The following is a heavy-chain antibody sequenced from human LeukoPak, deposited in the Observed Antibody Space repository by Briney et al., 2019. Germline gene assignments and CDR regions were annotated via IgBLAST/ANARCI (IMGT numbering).Heavy chain of an antibody. V-gene: IGHV3-48*01. Sequence: GGSLRLSCAASGFTFSSYSMNWVRQAPGKGLECVSYISSSGSSIYYADSVKGRFTISRDNAKNSLYLQMNGLRAEDTAVYYCARGPCGLTVTTPNWFDPWGQGTLVTVSS. CDR1: GFTFSSYS. CDR2: ISSSGSSI. D-gene: IGHD4-11*01. CDR3: ARGPCGLTVTTPNWFDP. J-gene: IGHJ5*02.